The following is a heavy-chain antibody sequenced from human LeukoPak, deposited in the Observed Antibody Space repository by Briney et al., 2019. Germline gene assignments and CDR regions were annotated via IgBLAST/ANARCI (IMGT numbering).Heavy chain of an antibody. V-gene: IGHV3-7*01. D-gene: IGHD3-10*01. CDR1: GFTFSSYW. J-gene: IGHJ4*02. CDR3: ARALTYYYGSGSYTPPGY. CDR2: IRQDGNEI. Sequence: PGGSLRLSCAASGFTFSSYWMSWVRQTPGKGLEWVANIRQDGNEIYFVDSVKGRFTISRDNAKNSLYLQMNDLRAEDTAVYYCARALTYYYGSGSYTPPGYWGQGTLVTVSS.